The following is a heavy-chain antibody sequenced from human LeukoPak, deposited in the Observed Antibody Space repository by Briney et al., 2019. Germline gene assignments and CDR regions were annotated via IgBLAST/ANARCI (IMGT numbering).Heavy chain of an antibody. J-gene: IGHJ4*02. D-gene: IGHD4-17*01. CDR3: ARGPVTIDY. CDR1: GGSISSYY. V-gene: IGHV4-59*01. CDR2: IYYSGST. Sequence: KPSENLSLTCTVSGGSISSYYWSWIRQPPGKGLEWIGYIYYSGSTNYNPSLKSRVTISVDTSKNQFSLKLSSVTAADTAVYYCARGPVTIDYWGQGTLVTVSS.